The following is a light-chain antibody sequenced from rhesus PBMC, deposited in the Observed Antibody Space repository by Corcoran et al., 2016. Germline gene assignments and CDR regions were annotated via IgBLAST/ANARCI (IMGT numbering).Light chain of an antibody. CDR3: QQHNSYPRT. J-gene: IGKJ1*01. CDR1: QGISNY. V-gene: IGKV1S14*01. CDR2: NAS. Sequence: DIQMTQSPSSLSASVGDTVTITCRASQGISNYLVWYQQKPGKAPKPLIYNASNLESGVPSRFSGSGSWTDFTLTISSLQPEDFAIYYGQQHNSYPRTFGQGTKVEIK.